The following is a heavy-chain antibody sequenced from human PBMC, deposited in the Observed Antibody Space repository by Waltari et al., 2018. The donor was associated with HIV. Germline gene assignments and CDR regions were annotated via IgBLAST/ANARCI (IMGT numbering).Heavy chain of an antibody. CDR1: GGSISSSSSY. Sequence: QLQLQESGPGLVKPSETLSLTCTVSGGSISSSSSYWGWLRQPPGKGLEWIGNIYYSGSTYYNPSLKSRVTISVDTSKNQFSLKLSSVTAADTAVYYCARFHYYGSGSYYYYFDYWGQGTLVTVSS. D-gene: IGHD3-10*01. J-gene: IGHJ4*02. CDR2: IYYSGST. CDR3: ARFHYYGSGSYYYYFDY. V-gene: IGHV4-39*01.